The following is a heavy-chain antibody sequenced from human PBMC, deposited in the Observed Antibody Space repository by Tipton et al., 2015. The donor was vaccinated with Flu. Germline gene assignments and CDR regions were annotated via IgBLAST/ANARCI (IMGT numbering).Heavy chain of an antibody. D-gene: IGHD4-11*01. CDR2: INPNSGGT. Sequence: QVQLVQSGAEVKKPVASVKVSCKASGYTFTGYSMHWVRQAPGQGLEWMGWINPNSGGTNYAQKFQGRVTMTRDTSISTAYMELSRLRSDDTAVYYCASMTTVTSGDYYGMDVWGQGTTVTGSS. J-gene: IGHJ6*02. CDR1: GYTFTGYS. CDR3: ASMTTVTSGDYYGMDV. V-gene: IGHV1-2*02.